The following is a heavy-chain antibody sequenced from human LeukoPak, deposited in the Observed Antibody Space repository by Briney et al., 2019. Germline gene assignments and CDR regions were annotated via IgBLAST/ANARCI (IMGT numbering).Heavy chain of an antibody. CDR2: IYYSGST. D-gene: IGHD4-17*01. V-gene: IGHV4-39*01. CDR3: ARGWTTVRAFDI. CDR1: GGSISSSSYY. J-gene: IGHJ3*02. Sequence: PSETLSLTCTVSGGSISSSSYYWGWIRQPPGKGLEWIGSIYYSGSTYYNPSLKSRVTISVDTSKNQFSLKLSSVTAADTAVYYCARGWTTVRAFDIWGQGTMVTVSS.